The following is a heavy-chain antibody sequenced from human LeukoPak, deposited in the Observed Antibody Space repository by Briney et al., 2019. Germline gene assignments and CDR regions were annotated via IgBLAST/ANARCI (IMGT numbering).Heavy chain of an antibody. CDR2: TYYRPKWYN. Sequence: SQTLSLTCAFSGDSVSSNSAAWNWIRQSPSRGLEWLGRTYYRPKWYNDYAVSVKSRITINPDTSKNQFSLQLNSVTPEDTAVYYCARDTVGATLGYFQHWGQGTLVTVSS. D-gene: IGHD1-26*01. CDR1: GDSVSSNSAA. V-gene: IGHV6-1*01. CDR3: ARDTVGATLGYFQH. J-gene: IGHJ1*01.